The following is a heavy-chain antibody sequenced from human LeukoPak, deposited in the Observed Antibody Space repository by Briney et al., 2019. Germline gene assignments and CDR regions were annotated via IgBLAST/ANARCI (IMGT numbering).Heavy chain of an antibody. CDR2: MNPNSGNT. CDR1: GYTFISYD. CDR3: VRLTLDTVYPYYYYMDV. J-gene: IGHJ6*03. Sequence: ASVKVSCKASGYTFISYDINWVRQATGQGLEWMGWMNPNSGNTGYAQKFQGRVTITRNTSISTAYMELSSLRSEDTAVYYCVRLTLDTVYPYYYYMDVWGKGTTVTVSS. V-gene: IGHV1-8*02. D-gene: IGHD2-2*02.